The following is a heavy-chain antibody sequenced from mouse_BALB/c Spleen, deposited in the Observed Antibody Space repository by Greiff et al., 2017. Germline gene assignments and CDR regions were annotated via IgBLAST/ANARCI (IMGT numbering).Heavy chain of an antibody. Sequence: VQLQQPGAELVKPGASVKLSCKASGYTFTSYWMHWVKQRPGQGLEWIGEINPSNGRTNYNEKFKSKATLTVDKSSSTAYMQLSSLTSEDSEVYYCARRRDYGDGLYARDYWGQGTSVTVSS. J-gene: IGHJ4*01. CDR1: GYTFTSYW. D-gene: IGHD2-4*01. CDR3: ARRRDYGDGLYARDY. CDR2: INPSNGRT. V-gene: IGHV1S81*02.